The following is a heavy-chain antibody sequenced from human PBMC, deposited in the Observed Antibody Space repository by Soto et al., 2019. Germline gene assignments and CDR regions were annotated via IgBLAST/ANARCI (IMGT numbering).Heavy chain of an antibody. J-gene: IGHJ6*03. CDR3: ARGGGLNSYYYIDV. V-gene: IGHV1-2*04. CDR1: GYTFTGYY. Sequence: QVQLVQSGAEVKKPGASVKVSCKASGYTFTGYYMHWMRQAPGQGLEWMGWINPNSGETDYAQNFQGWVTMTRHMSISTAYMEMRRLKSNDPAVYYCARGGGLNSYYYIDVWGKGTTLTASS. CDR2: INPNSGET.